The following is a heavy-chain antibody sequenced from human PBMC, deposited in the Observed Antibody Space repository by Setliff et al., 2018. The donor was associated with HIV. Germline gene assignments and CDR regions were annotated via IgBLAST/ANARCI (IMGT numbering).Heavy chain of an antibody. CDR2: IYYSGGT. J-gene: IGHJ4*02. CDR1: GGSISSTSYY. D-gene: IGHD6-19*01. Sequence: PSETLSLTCTVSGGSISSTSYYWGWIRQPPGKGLEWIGNIYYSGGTDYHPSLKSRVTISVGTSKNQFSLKLGSVTAADTAVYFCARRFEQWLAFDYWGQGTLVTVSS. V-gene: IGHV4-39*01. CDR3: ARRFEQWLAFDY.